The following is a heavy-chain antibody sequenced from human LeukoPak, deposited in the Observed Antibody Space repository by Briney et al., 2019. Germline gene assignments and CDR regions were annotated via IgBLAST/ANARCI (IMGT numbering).Heavy chain of an antibody. CDR3: ARPGRYDSSGYYDT. J-gene: IGHJ5*02. CDR2: INPNSDGT. CDR1: GSTFSSYD. D-gene: IGHD3-22*01. V-gene: IGHV1-2*06. Sequence: ASVKVSCKASGSTFSSYDINWVRQATGQGLEWMGRINPNSDGTNYAQKFQGRVTMTRDTSISTAYMELSRLRSDDTAVYYCARPGRYDSSGYYDTWGQGTLVTVSS.